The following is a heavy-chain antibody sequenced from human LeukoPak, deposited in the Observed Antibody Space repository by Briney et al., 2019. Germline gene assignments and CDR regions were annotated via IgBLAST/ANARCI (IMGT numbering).Heavy chain of an antibody. J-gene: IGHJ5*02. CDR3: AKERVSYSSSSGTGP. CDR1: GFTFSSYG. V-gene: IGHV3-30*02. CDR2: IRNDGNNK. D-gene: IGHD6-6*01. Sequence: PGGXLRLSCAASGFTFSSYGMHWVRQAPGKGLEGVAFIRNDGNNKYYADFVKGGFTISRDNSKNTLFLQMNSLRAEDTAVYYCAKERVSYSSSSGTGPWGQGTLVTVSS.